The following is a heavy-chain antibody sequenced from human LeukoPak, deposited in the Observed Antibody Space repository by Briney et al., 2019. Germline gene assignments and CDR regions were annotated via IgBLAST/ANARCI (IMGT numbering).Heavy chain of an antibody. CDR3: ARDAGYYGSGSLDV. CDR2: IYYSGST. CDR1: GGSISSYY. D-gene: IGHD3-10*01. Sequence: SETLSLTCTVSGGSISSYYWSWIRQPPGKGLEWIGYIYYSGSTNYNPSLKSRVTISVDTSKNQSSLKLSSVTAADTAVYYCARDAGYYGSGSLDVWGKGTTVTVSS. J-gene: IGHJ6*04. V-gene: IGHV4-59*01.